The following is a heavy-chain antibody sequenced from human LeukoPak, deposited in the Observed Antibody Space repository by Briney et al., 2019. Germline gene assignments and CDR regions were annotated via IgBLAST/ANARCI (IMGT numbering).Heavy chain of an antibody. CDR1: GFTFSSYS. J-gene: IGHJ4*02. D-gene: IGHD3-22*01. Sequence: PGGSLRLSCAASGFTFSSYSMNWVRQAPGKGLEWVSYISSSSSTIYYADSVKGRFTISRDNAKNSLYLQMNSLRAEDTAVYYCARGSHGVVVVPWVYWGQGTLVTVSS. CDR3: ARGSHGVVVVPWVY. V-gene: IGHV3-48*01. CDR2: ISSSSSTI.